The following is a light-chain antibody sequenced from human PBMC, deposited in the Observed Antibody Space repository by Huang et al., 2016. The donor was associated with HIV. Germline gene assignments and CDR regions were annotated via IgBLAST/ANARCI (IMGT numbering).Light chain of an antibody. Sequence: EIVLTQSPATLSLSPGERATLSCRARQSVSSSLAWYQHKPGPAPRLLIYHASKSATGIPARFSGSGSGTDFTLTISSLEPEDFAVYYCHHHYIWPPTFGGGTKVEIK. J-gene: IGKJ4*01. CDR3: HHHYIWPPT. CDR2: HAS. V-gene: IGKV3-11*01. CDR1: QSVSSS.